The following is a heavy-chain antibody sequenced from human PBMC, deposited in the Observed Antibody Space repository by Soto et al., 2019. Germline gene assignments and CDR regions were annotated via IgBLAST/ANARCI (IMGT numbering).Heavy chain of an antibody. Sequence: EVQLVESGGGLVKPGGSLRLSCAASGFTFSNAWMSWVRQAPGKGLEWVGRIKSKTDGGTTDYAAPVKGRFTISRDDSKNTLYLQMNSLKTDDTAVYYCTTGSKIRYFDWLFQGDAFDIWGQGTMVTVSS. CDR3: TTGSKIRYFDWLFQGDAFDI. J-gene: IGHJ3*02. D-gene: IGHD3-9*01. V-gene: IGHV3-15*01. CDR2: IKSKTDGGTT. CDR1: GFTFSNAW.